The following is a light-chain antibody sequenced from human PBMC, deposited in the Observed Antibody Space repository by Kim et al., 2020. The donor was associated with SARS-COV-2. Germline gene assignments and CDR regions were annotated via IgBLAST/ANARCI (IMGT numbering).Light chain of an antibody. CDR3: QQYGNN. CDR2: GAS. J-gene: IGKJ2*01. V-gene: IGKV3-20*01. Sequence: EIVLTQSPGTRSLSPGERATLFCRTSQSMSSNYLAWYQQKPGHAPRLLIYGASNRATGIPERFSDSGCGKDFTLTISRLEPADFEVYYCQQYGNNFGQGTKLGI. CDR1: QSMSSNY.